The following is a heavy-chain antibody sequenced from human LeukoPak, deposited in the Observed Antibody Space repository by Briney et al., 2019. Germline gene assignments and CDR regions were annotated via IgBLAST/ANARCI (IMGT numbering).Heavy chain of an antibody. D-gene: IGHD4-17*01. CDR1: GGSISSGGYY. V-gene: IGHV4-61*08. Sequence: SQTLSLTCTVSGGSISSGGYYWSWIRQPPGKGLEWIGYIYYSGSTNYNPSLKSRVTISVDTSKNQFSLKLSSVTAADTAVYYCARVGYGETIDYWGQGTLVTVSS. CDR3: ARVGYGETIDY. CDR2: IYYSGST. J-gene: IGHJ4*02.